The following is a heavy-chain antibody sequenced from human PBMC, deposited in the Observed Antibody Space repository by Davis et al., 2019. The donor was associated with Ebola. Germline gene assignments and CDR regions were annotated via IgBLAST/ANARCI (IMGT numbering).Heavy chain of an antibody. CDR3: AKASWGPAARPLLDS. Sequence: GESLKISCAASGFTFNTYAMSWVRRAPGKGLEWVSAISGTGSHTFYADSVKGRFTISRDNSNNTLYLQMHSLRVEDTARYYCAKASWGPAARPLLDSWGQGIMVTVSS. V-gene: IGHV3-23*01. D-gene: IGHD2-2*02. CDR2: ISGTGSHT. CDR1: GFTFNTYA. J-gene: IGHJ4*02.